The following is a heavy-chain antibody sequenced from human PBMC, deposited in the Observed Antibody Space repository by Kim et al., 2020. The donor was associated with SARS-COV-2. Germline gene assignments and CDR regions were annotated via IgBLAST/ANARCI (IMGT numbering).Heavy chain of an antibody. CDR3: ARGRDGYNYVLDY. J-gene: IGHJ4*02. CDR2: INHSGST. D-gene: IGHD5-12*01. V-gene: IGHV4-34*01. CDR1: GGSFSGYY. Sequence: SETLSLTCAVYGGSFSGYYWSWIRQPPGKGLEWIGEINHSGSTNYNPSLKSRVTISVDTSKNQFSLKLSSVTAADTAVYYCARGRDGYNYVLDYWGQGTLVPVSS.